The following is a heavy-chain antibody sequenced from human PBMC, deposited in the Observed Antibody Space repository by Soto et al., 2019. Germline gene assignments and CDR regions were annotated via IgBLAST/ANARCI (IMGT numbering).Heavy chain of an antibody. V-gene: IGHV3-30*18. D-gene: IGHD3-3*01. Sequence: GGSLRFSCAASGFTFSSYGMHWVRQAPGKGLEWVAVISYDGSNKYYADSVKGRFTISRDNSKNTLYLQMNSLRAEDTAVYYCAKDPSDFWSGYYTLPGYWGQGTLVTVSS. J-gene: IGHJ4*02. CDR3: AKDPSDFWSGYYTLPGY. CDR2: ISYDGSNK. CDR1: GFTFSSYG.